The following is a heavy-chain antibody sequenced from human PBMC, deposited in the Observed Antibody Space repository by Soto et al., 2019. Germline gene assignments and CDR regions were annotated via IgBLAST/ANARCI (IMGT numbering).Heavy chain of an antibody. CDR3: ARAGLDIVVVPAAMLYYYYGVDV. V-gene: IGHV4-34*01. D-gene: IGHD2-2*03. CDR1: GGSFSGYY. J-gene: IGHJ6*02. Sequence: PSETLSLTCAVYGGSFSGYYWSWIRQPPGKGLEWIGEINHSGSTNYNPSLKSRVTISVDTSKNQFSLKLSSVTAADTAVYYCARAGLDIVVVPAAMLYYYYGVDVWGQGTRVTVSS. CDR2: INHSGST.